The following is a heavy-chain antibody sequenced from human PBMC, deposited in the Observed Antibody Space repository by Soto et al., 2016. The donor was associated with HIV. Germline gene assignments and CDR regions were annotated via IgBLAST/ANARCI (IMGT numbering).Heavy chain of an antibody. Sequence: EVQLVESGGDLVQSGGSLKLSCAASGFTVSNNYMSWVRQAPGKGLEWVSVIYSGGDTYYADSVKDRFTVSRDNSHNTLYLQMNRLRAEDTAIYYCARGGLGDLWGHFDYVGPGSPGHRLL. CDR1: GFTVSNNY. D-gene: IGHD3-16*01. V-gene: IGHV3-66*01. CDR2: IYSGGDT. J-gene: IGHJ4*02. CDR3: ARGGLGDLWGHFDY.